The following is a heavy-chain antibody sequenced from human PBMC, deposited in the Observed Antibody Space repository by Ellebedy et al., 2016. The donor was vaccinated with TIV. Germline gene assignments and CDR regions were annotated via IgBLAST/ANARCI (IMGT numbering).Heavy chain of an antibody. CDR3: ARTKPSSGVYYFDY. CDR1: GGSISSYY. V-gene: IGHV4-59*12. J-gene: IGHJ4*02. CDR2: IYHSGST. Sequence: SETLSLXXTVSGGSISSYYWSWIRQPPGKGLEWIGYIYHSGSTYYNPSLKSRVIISVDRSKNQFSLKLSSVTAAGTAVYYCARTKPSSGVYYFDYWGQGTLVTVSS. D-gene: IGHD3-3*01.